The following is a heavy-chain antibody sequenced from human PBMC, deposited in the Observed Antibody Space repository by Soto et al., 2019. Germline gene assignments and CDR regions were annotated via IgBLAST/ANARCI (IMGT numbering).Heavy chain of an antibody. CDR3: ARDLMPNDRGLGDLAY. J-gene: IGHJ4*02. CDR2: ITSKTGDQ. CDR1: GFTFNKYS. D-gene: IGHD3-22*01. Sequence: EVRLVESGGGLVKPGGSLRLSCVASGFTFNKYSMNWVRQAPGKGLEWVSSITSKTGDQYYAASVEGRFIISRDNTKNSLSLQVTSLRDEDTAVYYCARDLMPNDRGLGDLAYWGQGTLVTVSS. V-gene: IGHV3-21*02.